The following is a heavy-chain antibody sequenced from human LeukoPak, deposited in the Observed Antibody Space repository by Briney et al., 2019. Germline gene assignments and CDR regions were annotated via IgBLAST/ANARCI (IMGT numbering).Heavy chain of an antibody. V-gene: IGHV3-21*01. CDR3: ASGMRVGPNI. D-gene: IGHD1-26*01. CDR2: ISSGSGYI. J-gene: IGHJ4*02. CDR1: GFSFSTYS. Sequence: GGSLRLSCAASGFSFSTYSMNWVRQAPGKGLEWVSSISSGSGYIYYADSVKGRFTISRDNAKNSLYLQMYSLRVEDTAVYYCASGMRVGPNIWGQGTLVTVSS.